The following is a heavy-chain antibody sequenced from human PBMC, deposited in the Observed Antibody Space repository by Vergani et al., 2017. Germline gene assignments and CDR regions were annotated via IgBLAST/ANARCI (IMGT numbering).Heavy chain of an antibody. CDR1: GGSISSSNW. D-gene: IGHD3-10*01. V-gene: IGHV4-4*02. CDR3: AGVTDFADYYGAGSYYRFDY. CDR2: IYHSGST. J-gene: IGHJ4*02. Sequence: QVQLQESGPGLVKPSGTLSLTCAVSGGSISSSNWWSWVRQPPGKGLEWIGEIYHSGSTNYNPSLKSQVTISVDKSKNQFSLKRSSVTAADTAVYYCAGVTDFADYYGAGSYYRFDYWGQGTLVTVSS.